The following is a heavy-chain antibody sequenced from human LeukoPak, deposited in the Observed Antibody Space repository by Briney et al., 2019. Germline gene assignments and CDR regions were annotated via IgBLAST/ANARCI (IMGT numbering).Heavy chain of an antibody. J-gene: IGHJ6*03. CDR1: GGTFSSYA. CDR2: IIPIFGTA. CDR3: ASTGDYYYYYYMDV. Sequence: SVKVSCKASGGTFSSYAISWVRQAPGQGLEWMGGIIPIFGTANYAQKFQGRVTITTDESTSTAYMQLSSLRSEDTAVYYCASTGDYYYYYYMDVWGKGTTVTVSS. V-gene: IGHV1-69*05.